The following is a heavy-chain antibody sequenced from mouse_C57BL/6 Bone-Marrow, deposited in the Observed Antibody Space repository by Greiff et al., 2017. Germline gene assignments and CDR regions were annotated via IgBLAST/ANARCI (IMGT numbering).Heavy chain of an antibody. Sequence: QVQLQQPGAELVKPGASVKMSCKASGYTFTSYWITWVKQRPGQGLEWIGDIYPGSGSTNYNEKFKSKATLTVDTSSSTAYMQLSSLTSEDSAVYYCARWGITTVVAPYYFDYWGQGTTLTVSS. V-gene: IGHV1-55*01. D-gene: IGHD1-1*01. J-gene: IGHJ2*01. CDR3: ARWGITTVVAPYYFDY. CDR1: GYTFTSYW. CDR2: IYPGSGST.